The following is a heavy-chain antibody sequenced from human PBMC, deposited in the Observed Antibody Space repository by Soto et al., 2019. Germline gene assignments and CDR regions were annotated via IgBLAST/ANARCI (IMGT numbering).Heavy chain of an antibody. CDR2: ISYDGSKK. CDR1: GFTFSSYA. J-gene: IGHJ4*02. V-gene: IGHV3-30-3*01. CDR3: ASTLDY. Sequence: QVQLVESGEGVVQPGRSLRLYCAASGFTFSSYAMHWVRQAPGKGLEWVAVISYDGSKKYYADSVKGRFTISRDNSKNTLYLQMNSLRAEVTAVYYCASTLDYWGQGTLVTVSS.